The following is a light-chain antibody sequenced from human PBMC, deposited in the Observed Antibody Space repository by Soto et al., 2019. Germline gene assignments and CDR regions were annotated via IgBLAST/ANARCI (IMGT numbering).Light chain of an antibody. J-gene: IGLJ1*01. CDR1: SSDFGGYNY. Sequence: QSVPTQPASVSGSPGQSITISCTGTSSDFGGYNYVSWYQQHPGKAPKLMIYDVSNRPSGVSNRFSGSKSGNTASLTISGLQAEDEADYYCSSYTSSSTGYVFGTGTKVTVL. V-gene: IGLV2-14*01. CDR2: DVS. CDR3: SSYTSSSTGYV.